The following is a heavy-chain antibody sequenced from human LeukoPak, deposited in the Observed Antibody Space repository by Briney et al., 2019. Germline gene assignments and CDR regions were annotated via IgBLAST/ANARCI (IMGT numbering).Heavy chain of an antibody. Sequence: ASVKVSCKASGYTFTSYGISWVRQAPGQGLEWMGWISAYNGNTNYAQKLQGRVTITTDASTSTAYMELRSLRSDDTAVYYCARDYLRSLPYYYDSSGYNPLDYWGQGTLVTVSS. D-gene: IGHD3-22*01. CDR2: ISAYNGNT. V-gene: IGHV1-18*01. CDR1: GYTFTSYG. CDR3: ARDYLRSLPYYYDSSGYNPLDY. J-gene: IGHJ4*02.